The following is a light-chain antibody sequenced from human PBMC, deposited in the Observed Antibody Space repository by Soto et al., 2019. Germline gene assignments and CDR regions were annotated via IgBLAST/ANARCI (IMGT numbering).Light chain of an antibody. CDR3: QQYNNYPRT. J-gene: IGKJ1*01. Sequence: DIQMTQSPSSLCASVGDRFTITCRASQSISSSLAWYQHKPGKAPKVLXYHASTLESGVPSRFRGSGSGTEFTLTISSLQPDDFETYYCQQYNNYPRTFGQGTKVDIK. CDR2: HAS. CDR1: QSISSS. V-gene: IGKV1-5*01.